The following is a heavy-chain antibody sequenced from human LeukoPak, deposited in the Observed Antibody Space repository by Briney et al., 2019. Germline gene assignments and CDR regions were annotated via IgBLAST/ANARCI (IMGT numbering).Heavy chain of an antibody. V-gene: IGHV4-34*01. D-gene: IGHD2-2*01. J-gene: IGHJ5*02. CDR2: INHSGST. Sequence: KPSETLSLTCAVYGGSFSGYYWSWIRQPPGKGLEWIGEINHSGSTNYNPSLKSRVTISVDTSKNQFSLKLSSVTAADTAVYYCAREASSQNWFDPWGQGTLVTVSS. CDR1: GGSFSGYY. CDR3: AREASSQNWFDP.